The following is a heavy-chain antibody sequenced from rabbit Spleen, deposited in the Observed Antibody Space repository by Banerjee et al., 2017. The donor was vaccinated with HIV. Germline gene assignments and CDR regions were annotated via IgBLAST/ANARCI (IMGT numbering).Heavy chain of an antibody. J-gene: IGHJ4*01. CDR3: ARALDYDGVIGWNFNL. CDR2: INTATGKA. V-gene: IGHV1S45*01. CDR1: GFSSSDRDV. Sequence: LEESGGGLVKPEGSLTLTCKASGFSSSDRDVMCWVRQAPGKGLEWIACINTATGKAVYASWAKGRFTIAKASSTTVTLQMTSLTAADTATYFCARALDYDGVIGWNFNLWGPGTLVTVS. D-gene: IGHD4-2*01.